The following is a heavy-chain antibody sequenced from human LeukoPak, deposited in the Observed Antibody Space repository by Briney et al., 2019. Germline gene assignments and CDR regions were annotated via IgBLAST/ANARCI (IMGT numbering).Heavy chain of an antibody. CDR3: ARGRYYYDISGYFDY. J-gene: IGHJ4*02. D-gene: IGHD3-22*01. Sequence: PGRSLRLSCAASGFTFSNYAIHWVRQAPGKGLEWVALISYDGSDKYYADSVKGRFTMSRDNSKNTLFLEMNSLRAEDTAIYYCARGRYYYDISGYFDYWGRGTLVAVSS. CDR1: GFTFSNYA. CDR2: ISYDGSDK. V-gene: IGHV3-30-3*01.